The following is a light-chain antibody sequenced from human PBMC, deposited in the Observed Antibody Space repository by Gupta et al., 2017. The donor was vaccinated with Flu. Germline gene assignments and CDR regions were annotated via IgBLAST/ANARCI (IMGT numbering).Light chain of an antibody. CDR2: ENN. CDR1: SSNIRKKY. J-gene: IGLJ3*02. V-gene: IGLV1-51*02. CDR3: GTWDSSRSAWV. Sequence: VTIPWSGSSSNIRKKYVSWYQHLPGTGPKLVIYENNKRPSGIADRFSGSRADTSATRGITGLQTGDEADYYCGTWDSSRSAWVFGGGTKLTVL.